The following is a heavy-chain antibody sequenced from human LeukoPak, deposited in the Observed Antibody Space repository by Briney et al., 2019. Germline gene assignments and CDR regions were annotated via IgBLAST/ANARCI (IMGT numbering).Heavy chain of an antibody. CDR3: AKVMVRGVNPGVYFDY. D-gene: IGHD3-10*01. CDR1: GFTFSSYG. CDR2: ISYDGSNK. Sequence: GRSLRLSCAASGFTFSSYGMHWVRQAPGKGLEWVAVISYDGSNKYYADSVKGRFTISRDNSKNTLYLQMNSLRAEDTAVYYCAKVMVRGVNPGVYFDYWGQGTLATVSS. J-gene: IGHJ4*02. V-gene: IGHV3-30*18.